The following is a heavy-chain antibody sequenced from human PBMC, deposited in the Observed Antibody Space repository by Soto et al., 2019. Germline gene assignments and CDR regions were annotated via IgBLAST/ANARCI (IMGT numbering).Heavy chain of an antibody. D-gene: IGHD2-15*01. CDR3: ARGIRIGDRRIWYFDL. Sequence: QVQLQESGPGLVKPSQTLSLTCSVSGASINSGNYYWSWIRQHPGRGLEWIAYIYDSGSPYYNPSLKSRGIISSDTSKNTFSMKLSSVTGADTAVYYCARGIRIGDRRIWYFDLWGRGTLVNVSS. J-gene: IGHJ2*01. CDR2: IYDSGSP. CDR1: GASINSGNYY. V-gene: IGHV4-31*03.